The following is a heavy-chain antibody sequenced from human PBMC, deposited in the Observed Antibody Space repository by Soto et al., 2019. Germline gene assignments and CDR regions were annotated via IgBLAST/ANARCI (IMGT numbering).Heavy chain of an antibody. CDR2: INAGNGNT. D-gene: IGHD3-10*01. V-gene: IGHV1-3*01. J-gene: IGHJ4*02. CDR3: ARVPGTMVRGVIILFDY. CDR1: GYTFTSYA. Sequence: GASVKVSCKASGYTFTSYAMHWVRQAPGQRLEWMGWINAGNGNTKYSQKFQGRVTITRDTSASTAYMELSSLRSEDTAVYYCARVPGTMVRGVIILFDYWGQGTLVTVSS.